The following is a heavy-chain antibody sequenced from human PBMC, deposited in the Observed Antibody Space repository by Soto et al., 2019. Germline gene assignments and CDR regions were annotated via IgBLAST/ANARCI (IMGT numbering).Heavy chain of an antibody. V-gene: IGHV4-39*01. D-gene: IGHD2-8*01. Sequence: LSLTCTVSGDSIGTTHSYWAWIRQSPGRGLEWIGNIHYSGSTYYMPSLRSRVTLSVDTSKNQFSLRLTSVTAEDTAVYYCARHEGNGNVWPLDYWGQGILVTVSS. CDR2: IHYSGST. J-gene: IGHJ4*02. CDR3: ARHEGNGNVWPLDY. CDR1: GDSIGTTHSY.